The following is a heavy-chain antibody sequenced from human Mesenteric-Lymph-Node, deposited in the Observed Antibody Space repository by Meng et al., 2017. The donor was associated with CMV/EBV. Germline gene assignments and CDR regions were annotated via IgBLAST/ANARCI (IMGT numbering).Heavy chain of an antibody. CDR3: ARAPALYCSGGSCYDYYFDY. J-gene: IGHJ4*02. Sequence: FSSYGMHWVRQAPGKGLEWVAVIWYDGSNKYYADSVKGRFTISRDNSKNTLYLQMNSLRAEDTAVYYCARAPALYCSGGSCYDYYFDYWGQGTLVTVSS. CDR1: FSSYG. V-gene: IGHV3-33*01. CDR2: IWYDGSNK. D-gene: IGHD2-15*01.